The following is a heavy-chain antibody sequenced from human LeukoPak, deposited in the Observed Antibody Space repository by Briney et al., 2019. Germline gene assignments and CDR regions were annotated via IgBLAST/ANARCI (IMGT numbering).Heavy chain of an antibody. D-gene: IGHD6-19*01. CDR2: INHSGST. CDR1: GVSITAYS. CDR3: ARKIAVAAGGLYYYGMDV. J-gene: IGHJ6*02. V-gene: IGHV4-34*01. Sequence: SETLSLTCSVSGVSITAYSWNWIRQPPGKGLEWIGEINHSGSTNYNPSLKSRVTISVDTSKNQFSLKLSSVTAADTAVYYCARKIAVAAGGLYYYGMDVWGQGTTVTVSS.